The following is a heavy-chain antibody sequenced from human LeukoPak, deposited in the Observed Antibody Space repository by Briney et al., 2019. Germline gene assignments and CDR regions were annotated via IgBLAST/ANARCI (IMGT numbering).Heavy chain of an antibody. J-gene: IGHJ4*02. CDR3: ARGYDFWSGSFEKPYDY. D-gene: IGHD3-3*01. V-gene: IGHV3-48*03. CDR1: GFTFSSYE. CDR2: ISSSGSTI. Sequence: PGGSLRLSCAASGFTFSSYEMNWVRQAPGKGLEWVSYISSSGSTIYYADSVKGRFTISRDNAKNSLYLQMNSLRAEDTAVYYCARGYDFWSGSFEKPYDYWGQGTLVTVSS.